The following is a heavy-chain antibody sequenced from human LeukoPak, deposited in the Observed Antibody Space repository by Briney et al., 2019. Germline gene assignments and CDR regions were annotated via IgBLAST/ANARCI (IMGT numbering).Heavy chain of an antibody. J-gene: IGHJ4*02. Sequence: GGSLRLSCAASGFTVSSNYMSWVRQAPGKGLEWVSVIYSGGSTYYADSVTGRFTISRDNFKNTMYLQMNSLRAEDTAVYYCAKELDGDYFDYWGQGTLVTVSS. CDR1: GFTVSSNY. CDR2: IYSGGST. CDR3: AKELDGDYFDY. V-gene: IGHV3-53*05. D-gene: IGHD4-17*01.